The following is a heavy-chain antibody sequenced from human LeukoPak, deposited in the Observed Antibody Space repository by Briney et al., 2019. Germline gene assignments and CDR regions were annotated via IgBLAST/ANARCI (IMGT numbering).Heavy chain of an antibody. CDR1: GGSIGSSSYY. CDR3: ARTTEAHSWRTRYYDYYMDV. CDR2: IYYSGST. Sequence: PSETLSLTCTVSGGSIGSSSYYWGWIRQPPGKGLNWIGSIYYSGSTYYNPSLKSRVTISVDTSRDQFSLKLSSVTAADTAVYYCARTTEAHSWRTRYYDYYMDVWGKGTTVTVSS. V-gene: IGHV4-39*07. J-gene: IGHJ6*03. D-gene: IGHD6-13*01.